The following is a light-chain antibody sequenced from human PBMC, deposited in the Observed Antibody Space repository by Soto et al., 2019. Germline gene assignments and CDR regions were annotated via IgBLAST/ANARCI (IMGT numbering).Light chain of an antibody. J-gene: IGKJ4*01. CDR1: QSISSY. CDR2: AAS. V-gene: IGKV1-39*01. CDR3: QQSYSTPLT. Sequence: DLPMTQSPSSLSASVGDRVTITCRASQSISSYLNWYQQKPGKAPKLLIYAASSLQSGVPSRFSGSGSGTDFTLPISSLQPEDFATYFCQQSYSTPLTFGGGTKVEIK.